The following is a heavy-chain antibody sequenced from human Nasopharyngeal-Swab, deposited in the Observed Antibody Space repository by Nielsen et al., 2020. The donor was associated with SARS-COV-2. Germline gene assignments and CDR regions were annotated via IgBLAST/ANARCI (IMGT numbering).Heavy chain of an antibody. D-gene: IGHD3-10*01. Sequence: ASVKVSCKVSEYTFTTYYIHWVRQAPGQGLEWMGIINPSGGGTNYAQKFKGRATMTGDTSTGTVYMELTSLTSEDTAVYYCARMMYFHGYYAMDVWGQGTTVTVSS. CDR3: ARMMYFHGYYAMDV. CDR2: INPSGGGT. V-gene: IGHV1-46*01. J-gene: IGHJ6*02. CDR1: EYTFTTYY.